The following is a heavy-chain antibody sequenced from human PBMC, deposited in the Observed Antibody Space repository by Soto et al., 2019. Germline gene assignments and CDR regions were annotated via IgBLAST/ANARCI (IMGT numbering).Heavy chain of an antibody. Sequence: QVQLVESGGGVVQPGRSLRLSCAASGFTFSSYAMHWVRQAPGKGLEWVAVISYDGSNKYYADSVKGRFTISRDNSXXTLYLQMNSLRAEDTAVYYCARDSIAVAENNWFDPWGQGTLVTVSS. CDR1: GFTFSSYA. J-gene: IGHJ5*02. CDR3: ARDSIAVAENNWFDP. V-gene: IGHV3-30-3*01. CDR2: ISYDGSNK. D-gene: IGHD6-19*01.